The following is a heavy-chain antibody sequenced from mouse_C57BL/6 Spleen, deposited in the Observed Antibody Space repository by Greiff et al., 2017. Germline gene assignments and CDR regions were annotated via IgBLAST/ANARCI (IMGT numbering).Heavy chain of an antibody. Sequence: ESGPGLVKPSQSLSLTCSVTGYSITSGYYWNWIRQFPGNKLEWMGYISYDGSNNYNPSLKNRISITRDTSKNQFFLKLNSVTTEDTATYYCASGVDYYGSSQFFYWYFDVWGTGTTVTVSS. CDR2: ISYDGSN. J-gene: IGHJ1*03. CDR1: GYSITSGYY. CDR3: ASGVDYYGSSQFFYWYFDV. D-gene: IGHD1-1*01. V-gene: IGHV3-6*01.